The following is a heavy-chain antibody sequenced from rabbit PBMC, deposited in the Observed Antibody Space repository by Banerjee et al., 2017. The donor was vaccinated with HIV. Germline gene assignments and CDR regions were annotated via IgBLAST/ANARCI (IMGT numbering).Heavy chain of an antibody. CDR3: ARDLTGVTGWNFNL. V-gene: IGHV1S45*01. J-gene: IGHJ4*01. Sequence: QEQLKETGGGLVQPGGSLTLSCKASGFDFSSYYMSWVSQAPGKGLEWIGCINTSSGNTVYATWAKGRFTISKPSWTTVTLQMTSLTAADTATYFCARDLTGVTGWNFNLWGPGTLVTVS. D-gene: IGHD7-1*01. CDR2: INTSSGNT. CDR1: GFDFSSYYM.